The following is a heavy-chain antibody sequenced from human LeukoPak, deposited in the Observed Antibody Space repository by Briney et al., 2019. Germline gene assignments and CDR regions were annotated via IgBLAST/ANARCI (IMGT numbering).Heavy chain of an antibody. CDR2: IYYSGST. D-gene: IGHD1-14*01. V-gene: IGHV4-39*01. CDR1: GGSISSSSYY. J-gene: IGHJ3*02. Sequence: SETLSLTCTVSGGSISSSSYYWGWIRQPPGKGLEWIGRIYYSGSTYNNPALKSRDPISVDQYMNQFSLKLTSVTAADSALCYCARHRTGYDAFDIWGQGTMVTVSS. CDR3: ARHRTGYDAFDI.